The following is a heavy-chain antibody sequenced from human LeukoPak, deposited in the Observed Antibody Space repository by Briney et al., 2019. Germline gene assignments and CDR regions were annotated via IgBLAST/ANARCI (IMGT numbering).Heavy chain of an antibody. J-gene: IGHJ3*02. D-gene: IGHD1-26*01. CDR1: GYTLTELS. Sequence: SVKVSCKVSGYTLTELSMHWVRQAPGKGLEWMGGFDPEDGETIYAQKFQGRVTMTEDTSTDTAYMELSSLRSEDTAVYYCATVYTAWELLPGAFDIWGQGTMVTVSS. CDR2: FDPEDGET. CDR3: ATVYTAWELLPGAFDI. V-gene: IGHV1-24*01.